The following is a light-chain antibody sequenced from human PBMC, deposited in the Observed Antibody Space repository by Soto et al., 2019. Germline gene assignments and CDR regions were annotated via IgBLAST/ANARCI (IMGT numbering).Light chain of an antibody. CDR2: YNN. CDR1: SSNIGSNT. V-gene: IGLV1-44*01. Sequence: QPVLTQPPSASGTPGQRVTISCSGSSSNIGSNTVNWYQQLPGTAPTLLIYYNNHRPSGVPDRVSGSKSGTSASLAISGLQSADEAHYYCAAWDDSLYGWVFGGGTKLTVL. CDR3: AAWDDSLYGWV. J-gene: IGLJ3*02.